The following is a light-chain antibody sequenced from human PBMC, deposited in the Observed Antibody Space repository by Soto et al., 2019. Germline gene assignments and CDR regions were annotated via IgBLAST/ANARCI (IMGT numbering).Light chain of an antibody. J-gene: IGLJ1*01. CDR3: SSHTTSNTRV. V-gene: IGLV2-14*03. CDR2: DVS. Sequence: QSALTQPPSASGSPGQSVTISCTGTSSDVGAYNYVSWYQQHPGKAPKLLIYDVSNRPSGVSDRFSGSKSVNTATLTISGLQAEDEADYYCSSHTTSNTRVFGTGTKVTVL. CDR1: SSDVGAYNY.